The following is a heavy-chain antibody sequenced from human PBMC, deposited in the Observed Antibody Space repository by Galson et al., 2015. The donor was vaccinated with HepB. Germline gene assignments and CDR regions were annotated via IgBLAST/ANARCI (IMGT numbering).Heavy chain of an antibody. CDR2: VNLDGSEM. J-gene: IGHJ4*02. Sequence: SLRLSCAASGFTFSAYWMSWVRQVPGKGLEWVADVNLDGSEMYYADSVKGRITISRDNAERSVSLHMYSLRAEDTAVYYCAREVMIRTLAHKTPDYWGQGTLVTVSS. CDR1: GFTFSAYW. V-gene: IGHV3-7*03. CDR3: AREVMIRTLAHKTPDY. D-gene: IGHD3-16*01.